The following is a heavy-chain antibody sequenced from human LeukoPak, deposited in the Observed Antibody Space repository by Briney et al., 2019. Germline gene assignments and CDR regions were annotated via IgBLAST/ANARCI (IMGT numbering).Heavy chain of an antibody. CDR2: IYYSGST. J-gene: IGHJ6*03. Sequence: SETLSLTCTVSGGSISSSSYYWGWIRQPPGKGLEWIGSIYYSGSTYYNPSLKSRVTISVDTSKNQFSLKLSSVTAADTAVYYCARITTSTKGSYYYMDVWGKGTTVTVSS. CDR3: ARITTSTKGSYYYMDV. CDR1: GGSISSSSYY. D-gene: IGHD3-22*01. V-gene: IGHV4-39*01.